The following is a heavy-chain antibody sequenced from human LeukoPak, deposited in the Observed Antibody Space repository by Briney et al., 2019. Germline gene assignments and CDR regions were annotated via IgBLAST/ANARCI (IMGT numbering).Heavy chain of an antibody. CDR2: IYTSGST. D-gene: IGHD1/OR15-1a*01. CDR3: ARGTTSIPDY. V-gene: IGHV4-61*02. CDR1: GGSISSGSYY. Sequence: SETLSLTCTVSGGSISSGSYYWSWIRQPAGKGLEWIGRIYTSGSTNYNPSLKSRVTISVDTSKNQFSLKLGSVTAADTAVYYCARGTTSIPDYWGQGTLVTVSS. J-gene: IGHJ4*02.